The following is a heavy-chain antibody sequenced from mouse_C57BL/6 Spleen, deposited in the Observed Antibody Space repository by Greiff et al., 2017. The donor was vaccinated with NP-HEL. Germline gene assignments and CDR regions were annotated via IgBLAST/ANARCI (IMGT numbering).Heavy chain of an antibody. D-gene: IGHD2-4*01. Sequence: QVHVKQSGPELVKPGASVKISCKASGYAFSSSWMNWVKQRPGKGLEWIGRIYPGDGDTNYNGKFKGKATLTADKSSSTAYMQLSSLTSEDSAVYFCARRGDYGLAYWGQGTLVTVSA. CDR2: IYPGDGDT. CDR3: ARRGDYGLAY. J-gene: IGHJ3*01. CDR1: GYAFSSSW. V-gene: IGHV1-82*01.